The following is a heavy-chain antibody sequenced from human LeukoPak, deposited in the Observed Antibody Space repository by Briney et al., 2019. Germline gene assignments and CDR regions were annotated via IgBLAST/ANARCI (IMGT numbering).Heavy chain of an antibody. CDR3: AREVVGATFDY. J-gene: IGHJ4*02. V-gene: IGHV3-11*04. CDR1: GFTFSDYY. CDR2: ISGSGSTI. Sequence: GGSPRLSCAAAGFTFSDYYMRWIRQAPGKGLEWVAYISGSGSTIYYADSMKGRFTISRDNAKDSLYLQMNSLRAEDTAMYYCAREVVGATFDYWGQGTLVTVSS. D-gene: IGHD1-26*01.